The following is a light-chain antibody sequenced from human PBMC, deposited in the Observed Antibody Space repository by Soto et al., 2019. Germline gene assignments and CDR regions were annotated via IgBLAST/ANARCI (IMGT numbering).Light chain of an antibody. CDR3: QVWDRSSDHVI. CDR2: YDT. Sequence: SYELTQPPSMSVAPGKTARITCGGNNIGSKSVHWFQQKSGQAPVLVIYYDTGRPSGIPERFSGSNFGDTATLTISRVAVGHEADYYCQVWDRSSDHVIFGGGTKLTVL. J-gene: IGLJ2*01. CDR1: NIGSKS. V-gene: IGLV3-21*04.